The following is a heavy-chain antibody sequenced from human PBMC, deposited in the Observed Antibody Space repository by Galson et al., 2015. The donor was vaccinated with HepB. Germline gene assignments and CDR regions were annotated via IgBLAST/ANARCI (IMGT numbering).Heavy chain of an antibody. J-gene: IGHJ4*02. D-gene: IGHD5-12*01. Sequence: SLRLSCAASGFSFSNYAMNWVRQAPGKGLEWVSAISASGASIYYGDSVKGRFTTSRDNSQNTLYLQMNSLRADDTAIYFCAKRVPYSGFDYDDHWGQGTLVTVSS. CDR2: ISASGASI. CDR3: AKRVPYSGFDYDDH. CDR1: GFSFSNYA. V-gene: IGHV3-23*01.